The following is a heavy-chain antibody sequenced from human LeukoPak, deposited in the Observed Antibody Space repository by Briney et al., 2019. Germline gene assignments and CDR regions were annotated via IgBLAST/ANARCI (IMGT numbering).Heavy chain of an antibody. CDR1: GASFSSYY. CDR2: INHSGST. V-gene: IGHV4-34*01. J-gene: IGHJ5*02. Sequence: SETLSLTCTVSGASFSSYYWSWIRQPPGKGLEWIGEINHSGSTNYNPSLKSRVTISVDTSKNQFSLKLSSVTAADTAVYYCAGRATMVRGVKNNWFDPWGQGTLVTVSS. CDR3: AGRATMVRGVKNNWFDP. D-gene: IGHD3-10*01.